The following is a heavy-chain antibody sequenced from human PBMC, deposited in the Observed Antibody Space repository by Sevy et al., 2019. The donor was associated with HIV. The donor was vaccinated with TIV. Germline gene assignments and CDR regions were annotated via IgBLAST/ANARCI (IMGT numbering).Heavy chain of an antibody. V-gene: IGHV3-7*04. D-gene: IGHD4-17*01. Sequence: GGSLRLSCAASGFTFSSFWMYWVRQAPGKGLEWVANINQDGSATHYVDSVKGRFTVSRDNAKNSRYLQMNSLRAEDTAVYYCARGPNDYAGVGDYWGQGTLVTVSS. CDR1: GFTFSSFW. CDR3: ARGPNDYAGVGDY. CDR2: INQDGSAT. J-gene: IGHJ4*02.